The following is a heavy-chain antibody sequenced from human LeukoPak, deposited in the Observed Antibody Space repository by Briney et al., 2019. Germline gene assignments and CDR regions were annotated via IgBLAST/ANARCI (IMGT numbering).Heavy chain of an antibody. CDR2: IKPNGGGT. J-gene: IGHJ4*02. V-gene: IGHV1-2*02. CDR1: GYTFIGYY. Sequence: ASVKVSCKASGYTFIGYYIHWVRQAPGQGLEWMGWIKPNGGGTNYAQKFQGRVTMTGDMSISTAFMELSRLTSDDTAVYYCARGTGYSYGPAFDYWGQGTLVAVSS. D-gene: IGHD5-18*01. CDR3: ARGTGYSYGPAFDY.